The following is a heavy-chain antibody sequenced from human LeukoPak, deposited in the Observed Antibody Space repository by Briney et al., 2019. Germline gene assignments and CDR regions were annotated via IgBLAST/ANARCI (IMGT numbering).Heavy chain of an antibody. CDR2: INHSGST. J-gene: IGHJ4*02. CDR1: GGSFSGYY. V-gene: IGHV4-34*01. CDR3: AGSSVIGLDY. D-gene: IGHD4-11*01. Sequence: PSETLSFTCAVYGGSFSGYYWSWVRQPPGKGLEWIGEINHSGSTNYNPSLNRRVTISVDTSKNQFSLRLSSVTAADTAVYYCAGSSVIGLDYWGQGTLVTVSS.